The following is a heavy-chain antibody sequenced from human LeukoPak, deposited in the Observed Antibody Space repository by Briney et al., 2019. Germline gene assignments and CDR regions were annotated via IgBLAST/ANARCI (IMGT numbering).Heavy chain of an antibody. D-gene: IGHD2/OR15-2a*01. CDR1: GGSFSGYY. CDR2: INHSGST. V-gene: IGHV4-34*01. Sequence: PSETLSLTCAVYGGSFSGYYWSWIRQPPGKGLEWIGEINHSGSTNYNPSLKSRVTISVDTSKKQFSLKLSSVTAADTAVYYWARGVSDYFYYYYYMDVWGKGTTVTVSS. CDR3: ARGVSDYFYYYYYMDV. J-gene: IGHJ6*03.